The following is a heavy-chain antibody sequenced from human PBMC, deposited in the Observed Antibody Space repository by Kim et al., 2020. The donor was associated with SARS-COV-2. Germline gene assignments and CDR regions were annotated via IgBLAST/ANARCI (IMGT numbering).Heavy chain of an antibody. J-gene: IGHJ6*02. CDR3: ARDIEYCRGGSCYSVYYGMDV. V-gene: IGHV1-2*02. CDR2: INPNSGDT. Sequence: ASVKVSCKASGYTFTGYYMQWVRQAPGQGLEWMGWINPNSGDTNYGQKFQGRVNMTRDTSINTVYMDLSGLRPDDTAFYYCARDIEYCRGGSCYSVYYGMDVWGQGTTVTVSS. CDR1: GYTFTGYY. D-gene: IGHD2-15*01.